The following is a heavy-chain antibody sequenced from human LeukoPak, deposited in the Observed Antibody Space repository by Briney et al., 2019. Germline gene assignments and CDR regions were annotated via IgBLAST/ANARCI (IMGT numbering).Heavy chain of an antibody. CDR3: ARHLPPELLWFGESHPGAFDI. V-gene: IGHV3-30-3*01. J-gene: IGHJ3*02. CDR1: GFTFSSYA. CDR2: ISYDGSNK. Sequence: PGRSLRLSCAASGFTFSSYAMHWVRQAPGKGLEWVAVISYDGSNKYYADSVKGRFTISRDNSKNTLYLQMNSLRAEDTAMYYCARHLPPELLWFGESHPGAFDIWGQGTMVTVSS. D-gene: IGHD3-10*01.